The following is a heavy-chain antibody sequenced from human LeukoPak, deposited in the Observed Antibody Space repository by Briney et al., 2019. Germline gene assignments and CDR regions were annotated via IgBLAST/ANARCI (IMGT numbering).Heavy chain of an antibody. CDR2: IYYSGTT. CDR1: GVSISHYY. V-gene: IGHV4-59*01. Sequence: SETLSLTCTASGVSISHYYWSWIRQSPGKGLEWVGYIYYSGTTNYNPSLKSRVTISVDTSRNQFSLQLRSVTAADTAVYYCAREDPQTTVPEGMDVWGQGTTVIVSS. J-gene: IGHJ6*02. CDR3: AREDPQTTVPEGMDV. D-gene: IGHD4-17*01.